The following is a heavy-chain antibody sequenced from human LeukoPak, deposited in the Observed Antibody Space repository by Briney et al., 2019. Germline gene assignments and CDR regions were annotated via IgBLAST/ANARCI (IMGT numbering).Heavy chain of an antibody. J-gene: IGHJ5*02. CDR2: ISSSSSYI. V-gene: IGHV3-21*01. CDR1: VFTFSSYS. D-gene: IGHD6-13*01. CDR3: ARDYRREHSWYLGPYNWFDP. Sequence: VGSLRLSCAASVFTFSSYSMNWVRHAPGKGLEWGSSISSSSSYIYYADSVKGRFTISRDNAKNSLYLQMNSLRAEDTAVYYCARDYRREHSWYLGPYNWFDPWGQGTLVTVSS.